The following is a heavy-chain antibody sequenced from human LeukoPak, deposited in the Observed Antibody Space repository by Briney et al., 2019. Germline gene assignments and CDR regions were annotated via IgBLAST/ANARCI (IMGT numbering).Heavy chain of an antibody. D-gene: IGHD3-10*01. CDR3: ACPIGVRGAYFDY. CDR1: GGSISSSSYY. Sequence: PSETLSLTCTVSGGSISSSSYYWGWIRQPPGKGLEWIGSIYYSGSTYYNPSLKSRVTISVDTSKNQFSLKLSSVTAADTAVYYCACPIGVRGAYFDYWGQGTLVTVSS. V-gene: IGHV4-39*01. J-gene: IGHJ4*02. CDR2: IYYSGST.